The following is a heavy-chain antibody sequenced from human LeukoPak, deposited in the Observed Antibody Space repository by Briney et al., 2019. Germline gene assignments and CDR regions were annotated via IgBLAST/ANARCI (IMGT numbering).Heavy chain of an antibody. V-gene: IGHV3-23*01. Sequence: GGSLRLSCAASGFTFSSYAMSWVRQAPGRGLEWVSAISGSGGSTYYADSVKGRFTISRDNSKNTLYLQMNSLRAEDTAVYYCAKGRYYYDSSDAFDIWGQGTMVTVSS. CDR2: ISGSGGST. J-gene: IGHJ3*02. CDR3: AKGRYYYDSSDAFDI. D-gene: IGHD3-22*01. CDR1: GFTFSSYA.